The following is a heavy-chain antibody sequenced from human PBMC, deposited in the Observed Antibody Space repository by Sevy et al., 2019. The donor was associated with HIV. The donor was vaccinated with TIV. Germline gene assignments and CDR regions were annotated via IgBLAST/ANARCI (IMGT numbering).Heavy chain of an antibody. Sequence: ASVKVSCKASGYIFTGYYMHWVRQAPGQGLEWMGWIGPNSGGTNYAQKFQGRVTMTMDTSISTAYMELSSLRSDDTAVYYCARVGDITMIESWFDPWGQGTLVTVSS. J-gene: IGHJ5*02. CDR3: ARVGDITMIESWFDP. CDR1: GYIFTGYY. V-gene: IGHV1-2*02. D-gene: IGHD3-22*01. CDR2: IGPNSGGT.